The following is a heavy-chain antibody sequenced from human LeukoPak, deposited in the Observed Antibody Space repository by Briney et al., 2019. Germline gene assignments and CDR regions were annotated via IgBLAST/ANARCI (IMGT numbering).Heavy chain of an antibody. J-gene: IGHJ4*02. CDR3: ARQADWNDDGYYIDY. CDR2: IYPGDSDT. CDR1: GYSFTSFW. D-gene: IGHD1-1*01. Sequence: GESLKISCKTSGYSFTSFWIGWVRQMPGKGLEWMGIIYPGDSDTRYSPSFQGQVTISADKSISTAYLQWSSLKASDTAMYYCARQADWNDDGYYIDYWGQGTLVTVSS. V-gene: IGHV5-51*01.